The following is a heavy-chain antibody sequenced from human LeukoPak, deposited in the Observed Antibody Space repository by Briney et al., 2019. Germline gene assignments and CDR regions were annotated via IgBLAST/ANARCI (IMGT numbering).Heavy chain of an antibody. CDR1: GGTFSSYA. D-gene: IGHD2-2*01. V-gene: IGHV1-69*05. CDR3: ARRTYLDGSTSDWPNWFDP. Sequence: GASVKVSCKASGGTFSSYAISWVRQAPGQGLEWMGGIIPIFGTANYAQKFQGRVTITTDESTSTAYMELSSLRSEDTAVYYCARRTYLDGSTSDWPNWFDPWGQGTLVTVSS. J-gene: IGHJ5*02. CDR2: IIPIFGTA.